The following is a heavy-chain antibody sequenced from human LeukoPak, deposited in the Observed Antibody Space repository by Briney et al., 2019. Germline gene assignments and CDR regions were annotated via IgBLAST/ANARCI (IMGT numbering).Heavy chain of an antibody. CDR2: INHSGST. Sequence: SETLSLXCAVYGGSFSGYYWSWIRQPPGKGLEWIGEINHSGSTNYNPSLKSRVTISVDTSKNQFSLKLSSVTAADTAVYYCASRSVEWFWSGYYSGEGVSSYWGQGTLVTVSS. D-gene: IGHD3-3*01. J-gene: IGHJ4*02. CDR3: ASRSVEWFWSGYYSGEGVSSY. CDR1: GGSFSGYY. V-gene: IGHV4-34*01.